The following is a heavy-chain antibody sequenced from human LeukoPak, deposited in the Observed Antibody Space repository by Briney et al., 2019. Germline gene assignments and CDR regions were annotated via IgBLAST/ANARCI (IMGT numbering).Heavy chain of an antibody. J-gene: IGHJ6*03. V-gene: IGHV4-39*01. D-gene: IGHD1-26*01. CDR3: ARLGLVSYYYYMDV. CDR1: GDSIRSSGYY. Sequence: PSETLSLTRTVSGDSIRSSGYYWGWIRQPPGKGLECIGSIYYNGRTYHNPSLKSRVTISVDTSKNQFSLKLTSVIVADTAVYYCARLGLVSYYYYMDVWGKGTTVTVSS. CDR2: IYYNGRT.